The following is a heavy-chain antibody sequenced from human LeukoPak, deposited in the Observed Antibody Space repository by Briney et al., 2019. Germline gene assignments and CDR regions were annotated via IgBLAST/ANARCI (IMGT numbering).Heavy chain of an antibody. CDR1: GYSFTTYW. CDR2: IYPGDSDT. J-gene: IGHJ4*02. Sequence: GESLKISCKGSGYSFTTYWIGWVRQMPGKGLEWMGTIYPGDSDTRYSPSFQGQVTFSADKSISTAYLQWSSLKASDTAMYYCARTYCGGDCYYSYFDYWGQGTLVTVSS. V-gene: IGHV5-51*01. CDR3: ARTYCGGDCYYSYFDY. D-gene: IGHD2-21*02.